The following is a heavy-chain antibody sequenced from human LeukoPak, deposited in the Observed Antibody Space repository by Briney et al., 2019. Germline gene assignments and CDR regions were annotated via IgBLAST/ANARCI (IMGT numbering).Heavy chain of an antibody. V-gene: IGHV3-23*01. CDR3: ARTFWEDKLRFDY. Sequence: PGGTLRLSCAASGFTCSSHAMSWVRQAPGKGLEWVSLISSSGTITYYAVSVKGRFTISRDNSKNTLYLQMNSLRAEDRAVDYCARTFWEDKLRFDYWGQGTLVTVSS. J-gene: IGHJ4*02. D-gene: IGHD1-26*01. CDR2: ISSSGTIT. CDR1: GFTCSSHA.